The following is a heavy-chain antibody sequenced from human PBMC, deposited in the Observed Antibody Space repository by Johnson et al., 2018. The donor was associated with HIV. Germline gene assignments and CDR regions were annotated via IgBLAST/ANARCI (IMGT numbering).Heavy chain of an antibody. D-gene: IGHD5-18*01. CDR2: ISGSGGST. CDR1: GFTFSSYA. CDR3: TTGAGDTAMVDPDAFDI. Sequence: VQLVESGGGVVQPGRSLRLSCAASGFTFSSYAMSWVRQAPGKGLEWVSAISGSGGSTYYADSVKGRFTISRDNSKNTLYLQMNSLKTEDTAVYYCTTGAGDTAMVDPDAFDIWGQGTMVTVSS. V-gene: IGHV3-23*04. J-gene: IGHJ3*02.